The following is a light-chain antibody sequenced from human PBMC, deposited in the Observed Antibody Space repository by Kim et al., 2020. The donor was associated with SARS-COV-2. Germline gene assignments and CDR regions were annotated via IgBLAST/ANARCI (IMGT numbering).Light chain of an antibody. Sequence: IQLTQSPSSLSASVGDRVTITCRTSQVISGYLAWFQQQPGKAPKLLVYAASTLQGGVPSRFSGSGSGTEFTLTIGSLQPEDFATYYCQQLNSYPPTFGQGTKLEI. V-gene: IGKV1-9*01. J-gene: IGKJ2*01. CDR1: QVISGY. CDR2: AAS. CDR3: QQLNSYPPT.